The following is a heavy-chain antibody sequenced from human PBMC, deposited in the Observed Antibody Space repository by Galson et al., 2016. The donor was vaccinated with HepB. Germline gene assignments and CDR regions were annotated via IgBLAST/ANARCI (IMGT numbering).Heavy chain of an antibody. D-gene: IGHD3-10*01. CDR2: VSYDGYSK. V-gene: IGHV3-30*18. Sequence: SLRLSCAASGFFFSNYGMHWVRQAPGKGLAWVAVVSYDGYSKYYADSVKGRFTISRDNSKTTMYLQMNSLRVEDTAVYYCAKGVYTSGSEYGMDVWGQGTTVTVSS. J-gene: IGHJ6*02. CDR1: GFFFSNYG. CDR3: AKGVYTSGSEYGMDV.